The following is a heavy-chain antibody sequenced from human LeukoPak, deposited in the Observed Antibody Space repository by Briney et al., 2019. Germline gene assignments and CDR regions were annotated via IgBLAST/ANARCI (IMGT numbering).Heavy chain of an antibody. D-gene: IGHD6-19*01. CDR2: ISYIGST. V-gene: IGHV4-59*01. J-gene: IGHJ4*02. CDR3: ARGGAVVGFDYFDY. CDR1: GGSFSGYY. Sequence: PSETLSLTCAVYGGSFSGYYWSWIRQPPGKGLEWIGYISYIGSTKYNPSLKSQVTISVDASKNQFSLKLSSVTAADTAVYYCARGGAVVGFDYFDYWGQGTLVTVSS.